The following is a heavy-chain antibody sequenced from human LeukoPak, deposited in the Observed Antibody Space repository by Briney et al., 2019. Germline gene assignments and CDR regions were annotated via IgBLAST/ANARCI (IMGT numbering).Heavy chain of an antibody. CDR3: ARDRGYYYYGMDA. V-gene: IGHV3-33*01. CDR2: IWYDGSNK. J-gene: IGHJ6*02. Sequence: PGGSLRLSCAASGFTFSTYGIHWVRQAPGKGLEWVAVIWYDGSNKYYADSVKGRFTISSDNSKNTLYLQMNSLRAEDTAVYYCARDRGYYYYGMDAWGQGTTVTVSS. CDR1: GFTFSTYG.